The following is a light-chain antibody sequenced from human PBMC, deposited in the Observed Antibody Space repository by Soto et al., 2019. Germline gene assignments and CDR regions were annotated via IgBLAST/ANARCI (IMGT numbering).Light chain of an antibody. J-gene: IGKJ1*01. CDR2: AAS. Sequence: DIQMKQSPSSLSASVGDIVTITCRASQAIRNDLAWFQQKPGKAPKRLIHAASTLQGGAPSRFSGSGSGTDFTLTIDSLQPEDFGTYYCQQNNSVPRTFGQGTKGDIK. V-gene: IGKV1-17*01. CDR3: QQNNSVPRT. CDR1: QAIRND.